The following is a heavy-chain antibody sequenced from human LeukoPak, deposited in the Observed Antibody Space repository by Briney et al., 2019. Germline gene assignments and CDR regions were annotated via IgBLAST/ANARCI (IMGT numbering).Heavy chain of an antibody. CDR1: GGSFSGYY. CDR2: INHSGST. Sequence: SETLSLTCAVYGGSFSGYYWSWIRQPPGKGLEWIGEINHSGSTNYNPSLKSRVTISVDTSKNQFSLKLSSVTAADTAVYYCASYTTTVPQASFDYWGQGTLVTVSS. J-gene: IGHJ4*02. D-gene: IGHD4-11*01. V-gene: IGHV4-34*01. CDR3: ASYTTTVPQASFDY.